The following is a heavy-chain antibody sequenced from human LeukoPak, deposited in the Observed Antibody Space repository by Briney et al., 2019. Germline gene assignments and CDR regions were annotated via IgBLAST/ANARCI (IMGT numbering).Heavy chain of an antibody. CDR2: IYPGGST. CDR3: TGRGLYSSSWWAFDV. D-gene: IGHD6-13*01. CDR1: GFTVSSNY. J-gene: IGHJ3*01. V-gene: IGHV3-53*01. Sequence: GGSLRLSCAASGFTVSSNYMSWVRQAPGKGLEWVSFIYPGGSTYYADSVKGRFTISRDNSKSTLYLQMNSLRVEDTAVYYCTGRGLYSSSWWAFDVWGQGTVVTVSS.